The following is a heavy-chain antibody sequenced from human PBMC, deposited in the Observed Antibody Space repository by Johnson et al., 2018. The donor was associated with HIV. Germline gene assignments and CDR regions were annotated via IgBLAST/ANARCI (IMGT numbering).Heavy chain of an antibody. CDR2: ISSDGTTK. V-gene: IGHV3-30*04. Sequence: QVQLVESGGGVVQPGRSLRLSCAASGFTFSNYPMHWVRQAPGKGLEWVAIISSDGTTKYYADSVKGRFTISRDNARNFLYLQMNSLRAEDTALYYCARDTYYYDTSGYLTRPRAFDVWGQGTTVTVSS. D-gene: IGHD3-22*01. CDR3: ARDTYYYDTSGYLTRPRAFDV. J-gene: IGHJ3*01. CDR1: GFTFSNYP.